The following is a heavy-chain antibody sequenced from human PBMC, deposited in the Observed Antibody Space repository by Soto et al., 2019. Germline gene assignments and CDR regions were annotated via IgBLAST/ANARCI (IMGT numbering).Heavy chain of an antibody. J-gene: IGHJ4*02. CDR1: GDAFAGCY. CDR2: INPNSGGT. V-gene: IGHV1-2*02. D-gene: IGHD3-3*01. CDR3: ARDSSTIFGVPSYFAY. Sequence: ASVKVSWNASGDAFAGCYRQWVRQAPGQGLEWMGWINPNSGGTNYGQKFQGRVTMTRDTSISTAYMELSRLRSDDTAVYYCARDSSTIFGVPSYFAYWGKGTLVTVSS.